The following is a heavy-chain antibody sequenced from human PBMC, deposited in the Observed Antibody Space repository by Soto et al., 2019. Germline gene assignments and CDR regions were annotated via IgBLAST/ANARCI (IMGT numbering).Heavy chain of an antibody. CDR3: ARLRIGTVDY. CDR2: IKQDGSET. D-gene: IGHD1-1*01. Sequence: GGSLRFSCAASGFTFNRHPLHWVRQAPGKGLEWVASIKQDGSETFYVESVKGRFTISRDNAENSLYLQMSSLRAEDTAIYYCARLRIGTVDYWGQGTLVTVSS. J-gene: IGHJ4*02. V-gene: IGHV3-7*03. CDR1: GFTFNRHP.